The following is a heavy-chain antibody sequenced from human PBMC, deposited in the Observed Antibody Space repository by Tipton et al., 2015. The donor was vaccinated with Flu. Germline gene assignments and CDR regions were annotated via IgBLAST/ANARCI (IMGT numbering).Heavy chain of an antibody. CDR2: INHSGST. Sequence: TLSLTCAVYGGSFSGYYWSWIRQPPGKGLEWIGEINHSGSTNYNPSLKSRVTISVDTSKNQFSLKLSSVTAADTAVYYCARDSSSPQGGFDYWGQGTLVTVSS. J-gene: IGHJ4*02. V-gene: IGHV4-34*01. CDR3: ARDSSSPQGGFDY. D-gene: IGHD6-6*01. CDR1: GGSFSGYY.